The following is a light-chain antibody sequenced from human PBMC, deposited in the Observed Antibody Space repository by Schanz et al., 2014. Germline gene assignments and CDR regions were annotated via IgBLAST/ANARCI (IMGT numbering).Light chain of an antibody. CDR3: CSYVGGSAV. CDR1: SSDVGGYNY. Sequence: QSVLTQPPSASGSPGQSVTISCTGTSSDVGGYNYVSWYQQHPGKAPKLMIYDVSNRPSGVSNRFSGSKSGNTASLTISGLQAEDEADYYCCSYVGGSAVFGGGTKLTVL. V-gene: IGLV2-8*01. J-gene: IGLJ3*02. CDR2: DVS.